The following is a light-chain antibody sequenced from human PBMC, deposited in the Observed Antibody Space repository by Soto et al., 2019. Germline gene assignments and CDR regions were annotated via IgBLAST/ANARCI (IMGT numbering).Light chain of an antibody. CDR1: QSVLYSSNNKNY. Sequence: DIVMTQSPDSLAVSLGERATINCKSSQSVLYSSNNKNYLAWYQQKPGQPPKLLIYWASTRESGVPDRFSGSGSVTDFTLTIRSLQAEDVAVYYCQQYYSTSMYTFGQGTKLEIK. J-gene: IGKJ2*01. CDR3: QQYYSTSMYT. CDR2: WAS. V-gene: IGKV4-1*01.